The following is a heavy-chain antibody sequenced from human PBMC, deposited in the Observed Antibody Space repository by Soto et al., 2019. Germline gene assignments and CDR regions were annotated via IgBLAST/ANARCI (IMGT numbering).Heavy chain of an antibody. CDR1: GGSISSSSYY. V-gene: IGHV4-39*01. CDR3: ARNPRGSYRYGYFDY. J-gene: IGHJ4*02. D-gene: IGHD1-26*01. Sequence: SETLSLTCTVSGGSISSSSYYWGWIRQPPGKGLEWIGSIYYSGSTYYNPALKSRVTIAVDTSKNQFSLKLSSVTAADTAVYYCARNPRGSYRYGYFDYWGQGTLVNLAS. CDR2: IYYSGST.